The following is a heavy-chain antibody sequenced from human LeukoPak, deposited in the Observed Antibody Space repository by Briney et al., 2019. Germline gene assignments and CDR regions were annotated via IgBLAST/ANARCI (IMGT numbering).Heavy chain of an antibody. D-gene: IGHD3-16*02. CDR2: INHSGST. Sequence: SETLSLTCAVYGGSFSGYYWSWIRQPPGKGLEWIGEINHSGSTNYNPSLKSRVTISVDTSKNQFSLKLSSVTAADTAVYYCARNRGDYVWGSYRLYYFDYWGQGTLVTVSS. CDR1: GGSFSGYY. J-gene: IGHJ4*02. CDR3: ARNRGDYVWGSYRLYYFDY. V-gene: IGHV4-34*01.